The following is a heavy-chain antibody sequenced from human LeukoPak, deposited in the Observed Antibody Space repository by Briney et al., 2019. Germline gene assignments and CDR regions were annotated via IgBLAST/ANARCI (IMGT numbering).Heavy chain of an antibody. D-gene: IGHD3-10*01. Sequence: SGTLSLTCAVSGGSISSSNWWSWVRQPPGKGLEWIGEINHSGSTNYNPSLKSRVTISVDTSKNQFSLKLSSVTAADTAVYYCARGRTYYYGSGSYFDYWGQGTLVTVSS. V-gene: IGHV4-4*02. CDR1: GGSISSSNW. J-gene: IGHJ4*02. CDR2: INHSGST. CDR3: ARGRTYYYGSGSYFDY.